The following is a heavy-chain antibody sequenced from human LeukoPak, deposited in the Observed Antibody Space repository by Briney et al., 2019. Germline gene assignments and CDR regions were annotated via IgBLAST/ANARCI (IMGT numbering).Heavy chain of an antibody. CDR2: INPNSGGT. CDR1: GYTFTGYY. J-gene: IGHJ6*03. D-gene: IGHD2-2*01. CDR3: ARDYLSCSSTSCYYYMDV. Sequence: ASVKVSCKASGYTFTGYYMHWVRQAPGQGLEWMGWINPNSGGTNYAQKFQGRVTMTRDTSISTAYMELSRLRSDDTAVYYCARDYLSCSSTSCYYYMDVWGKGTTVTVSS. V-gene: IGHV1-2*02.